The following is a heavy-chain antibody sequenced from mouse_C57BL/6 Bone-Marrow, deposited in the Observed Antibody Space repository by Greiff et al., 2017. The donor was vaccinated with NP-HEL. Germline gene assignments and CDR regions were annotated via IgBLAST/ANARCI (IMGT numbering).Heavy chain of an antibody. CDR3: ASAQALDY. V-gene: IGHV1-39*01. D-gene: IGHD3-2*02. CDR2: INPNYGTT. J-gene: IGHJ2*01. Sequence: EVQLQQSGPELVKPGASVKISCKASVSSFPAYNLNWVNPITGNILEWIGVINPNYGTTSYNQKFKGKATLTVDQSSSTAYMQLNSLTSEDSAVYYCASAQALDYWGQGTTLTVSS. CDR1: VSSFPAYN.